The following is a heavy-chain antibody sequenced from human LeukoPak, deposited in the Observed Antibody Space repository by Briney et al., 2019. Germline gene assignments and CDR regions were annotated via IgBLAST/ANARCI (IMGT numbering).Heavy chain of an antibody. CDR1: GFTLISYE. V-gene: IGHV3-48*03. CDR2: ITSGGGSI. D-gene: IGHD6-13*01. J-gene: IGHJ4*02. CDR3: ARALPSSWYHFDY. Sequence: GGSLRLSCAASGFTLISYEMNWVRQAPGKGLEWVSYITSGGGSIYYADSVKGRFTISRDNSKNSLFLQMNSLRAEDTAVYYCARALPSSWYHFDYWGQGTLVTVSS.